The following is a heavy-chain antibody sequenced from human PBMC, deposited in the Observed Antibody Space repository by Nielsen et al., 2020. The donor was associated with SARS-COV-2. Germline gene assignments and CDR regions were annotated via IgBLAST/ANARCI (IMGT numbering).Heavy chain of an antibody. Sequence: GESLKISCAASGFTFSSYDMHWVRQATGKGLEWVSAIGTAGDTYYPGSVKGRFTISRDNSKNTLYLQMNSLRAEDTAVYYCARTTGYSSGWYLDAFDIWGQGTMVTVSS. CDR1: GFTFSSYD. V-gene: IGHV3-13*04. J-gene: IGHJ3*02. CDR2: IGTAGDT. CDR3: ARTTGYSSGWYLDAFDI. D-gene: IGHD6-19*01.